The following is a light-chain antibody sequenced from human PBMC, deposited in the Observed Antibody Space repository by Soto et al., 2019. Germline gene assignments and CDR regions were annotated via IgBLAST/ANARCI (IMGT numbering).Light chain of an antibody. J-gene: IGLJ1*01. CDR2: DVS. CDR1: SSDVGGSNY. V-gene: IGLV2-14*03. CDR3: GSYSSSSTLYV. Sequence: QSALTQPASVSGSPGQSITISCTGTSSDVGGSNYVSWYQQHPGKAPKLMIYDVSNRPSGVSNRFSGSKSGNTASLTISGLQAEDEADYYCGSYSSSSTLYVFGTGTNLTVL.